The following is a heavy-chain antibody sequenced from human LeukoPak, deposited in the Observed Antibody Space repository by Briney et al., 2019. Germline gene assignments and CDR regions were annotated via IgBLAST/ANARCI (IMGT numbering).Heavy chain of an antibody. V-gene: IGHV1-46*01. J-gene: IGHJ4*02. CDR2: INPTGGVT. D-gene: IGHD3-22*01. Sequence: GASVKVSCTXSGYIFISYYIHWVRQAPGQGLECMGLINPTGGVTTYAQRFQGRVTMTSDKSTSTVYMELSSLRSEDTALYHCARDENSSGYYGHWGQGTLVTVSS. CDR3: ARDENSSGYYGH. CDR1: GYIFISYY.